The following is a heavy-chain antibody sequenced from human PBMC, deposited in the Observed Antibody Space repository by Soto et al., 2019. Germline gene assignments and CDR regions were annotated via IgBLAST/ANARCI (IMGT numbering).Heavy chain of an antibody. Sequence: GESLKISCKGSGYSFTSYWIGWVRQMPGKGLEWMGIIYPGDSDTRYSPSFQGQVTISADKSISTAYLQWSSLKASDTAMYYCARSTTVVTPAEYFQHWGQGTLVTVSS. V-gene: IGHV5-51*01. CDR3: ARSTTVVTPAEYFQH. CDR1: GYSFTSYW. CDR2: IYPGDSDT. J-gene: IGHJ1*01. D-gene: IGHD4-17*01.